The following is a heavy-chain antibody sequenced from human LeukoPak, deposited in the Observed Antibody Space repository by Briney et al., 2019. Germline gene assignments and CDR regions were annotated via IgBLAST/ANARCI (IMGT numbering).Heavy chain of an antibody. V-gene: IGHV4-34*01. Sequence: PSETLSLTCAVYGGSFSGYYWSWIRQPPGKGLEWIGEINHSGSTNYNPSLKSRVTISVDTSKNQFSLKLSSVTAADTAVYYCARDLGSGWYRYFDYWGQGTLVTVSS. CDR3: ARDLGSGWYRYFDY. CDR1: GGSFSGYY. D-gene: IGHD6-19*01. J-gene: IGHJ4*02. CDR2: INHSGST.